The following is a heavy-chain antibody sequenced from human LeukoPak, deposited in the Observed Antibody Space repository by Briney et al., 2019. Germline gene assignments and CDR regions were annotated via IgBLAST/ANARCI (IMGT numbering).Heavy chain of an antibody. Sequence: PPGGSLRLSCAASGFTSSSYGMHWVRQAPGKGLEWVAVIWYDGSNKYYADSVKGRFTISRDNSKNTLYLQINSLRAEDTAVYYCASSYYDSSGFNYWGQGTLVTVSS. J-gene: IGHJ4*02. CDR3: ASSYYDSSGFNY. CDR1: GFTSSSYG. CDR2: IWYDGSNK. V-gene: IGHV3-33*01. D-gene: IGHD3-22*01.